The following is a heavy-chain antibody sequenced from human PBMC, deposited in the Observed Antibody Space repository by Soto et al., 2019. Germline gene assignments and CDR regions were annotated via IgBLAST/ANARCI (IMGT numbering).Heavy chain of an antibody. CDR1: GFTFSSYA. V-gene: IGHV3-23*01. Sequence: EVQLSGSGGGLVQPGGSLRLSCAASGFTFSSYAMSWVRQAPGKGLEWVSAISGSSTSTYYADSVKGRFTISRDNSKNTLYLQMKSLRAEDMAVYYCAKEPSSGFAMEIYFDYWGQGTLVTVSS. CDR2: ISGSSTST. D-gene: IGHD3-10*01. CDR3: AKEPSSGFAMEIYFDY. J-gene: IGHJ4*02.